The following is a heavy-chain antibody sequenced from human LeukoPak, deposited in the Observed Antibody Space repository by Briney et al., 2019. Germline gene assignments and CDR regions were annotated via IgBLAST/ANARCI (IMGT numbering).Heavy chain of an antibody. CDR2: IIPIFGTA. CDR3: ARDRGFYYDSSGYYYSPTQGNWFDP. J-gene: IGHJ5*02. D-gene: IGHD3-22*01. V-gene: IGHV1-69*13. CDR1: GGTFSSYA. Sequence: ASVKVSCKASGGTFSSYAISWVRQAPGQGLEWMGGIIPIFGTANYAQKFQGRVTITADESTSTAYMELSSLRSEDTAVYYCARDRGFYYDSSGYYYSPTQGNWFDPWGQGTLVTVSS.